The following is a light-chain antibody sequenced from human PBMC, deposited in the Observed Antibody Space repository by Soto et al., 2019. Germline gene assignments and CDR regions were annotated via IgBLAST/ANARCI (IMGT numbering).Light chain of an antibody. Sequence: EIVMTQSPATLSVSPGERATLSCRASQSVSSNLAWYQQKPGQAPRLLIYGASTRATGIPARFSGSGSGTEFTLTISSLQXEDFAVYYCQQYNNWPQTFGQGTKVE. CDR1: QSVSSN. CDR3: QQYNNWPQT. J-gene: IGKJ1*01. V-gene: IGKV3-15*01. CDR2: GAS.